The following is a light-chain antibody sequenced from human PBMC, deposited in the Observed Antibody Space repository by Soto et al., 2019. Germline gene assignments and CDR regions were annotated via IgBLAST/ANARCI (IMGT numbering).Light chain of an antibody. V-gene: IGLV2-11*01. Sequence: QSALTQPRSVSGSPGQSATISCTGTSSDVGGYNYVSWYQQLPDKAPKLMIFDVSKRPSGVPDRFSGSKSGNTASLTISGLQADDEADYYCCSYAGGYSWVFGGGTQLTVL. CDR2: DVS. CDR3: CSYAGGYSWV. J-gene: IGLJ3*02. CDR1: SSDVGGYNY.